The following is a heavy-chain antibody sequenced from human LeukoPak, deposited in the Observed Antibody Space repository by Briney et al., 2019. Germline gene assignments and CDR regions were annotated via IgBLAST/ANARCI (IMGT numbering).Heavy chain of an antibody. CDR3: ARGHRREWSVIDY. Sequence: GGSLSLSCAASGFTFRSYWMHWVRQAPGKGLVWVSRINIDGSSGSYADSVEGRFTISRDNAKNTLYLQMNSLRAEDTAVYYCARGHRREWSVIDYWGQGTLVTVSS. CDR2: INIDGSSG. V-gene: IGHV3-74*01. D-gene: IGHD3-3*01. CDR1: GFTFRSYW. J-gene: IGHJ4*02.